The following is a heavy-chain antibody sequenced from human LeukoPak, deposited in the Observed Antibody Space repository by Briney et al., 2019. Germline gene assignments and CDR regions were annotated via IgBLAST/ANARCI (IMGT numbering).Heavy chain of an antibody. CDR3: ARFWSVYYDYFDY. V-gene: IGHV4-31*03. D-gene: IGHD3-3*01. Sequence: SQTLSLTCTVSGGPISSGGYYWSWIRQHPGKGLEWIGYIYYSGSTYYNPSLKSRVTISVDTSKNQFSLKLSSVTAADTAVYYCARFWSVYYDYFDYWGQGMLVTVSS. CDR1: GGPISSGGYY. CDR2: IYYSGST. J-gene: IGHJ4*02.